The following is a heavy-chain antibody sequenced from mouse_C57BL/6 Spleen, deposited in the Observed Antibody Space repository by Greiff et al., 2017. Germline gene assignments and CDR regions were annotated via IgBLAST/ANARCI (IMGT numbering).Heavy chain of an antibody. Sequence: EVMLVESGGGLVKPGGSLKLSCAASGFTFSDYGMHWVRQAPEKGLEWVAYISSGSSTIYYADTVKGRFTISRDNAKNTLFLQMTSLRSEDTAMYYCARNSNYEGYYAMDYWGQGTSVTVSS. V-gene: IGHV5-17*01. D-gene: IGHD2-5*01. J-gene: IGHJ4*01. CDR1: GFTFSDYG. CDR2: ISSGSSTI. CDR3: ARNSNYEGYYAMDY.